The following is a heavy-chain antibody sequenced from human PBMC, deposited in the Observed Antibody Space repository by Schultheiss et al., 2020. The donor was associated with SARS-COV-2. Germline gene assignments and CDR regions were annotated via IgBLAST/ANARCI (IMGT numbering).Heavy chain of an antibody. Sequence: GGSLRLSCAASGFTFSSYSMNWVRQAPGKGLEWVSSISSSSSYIYYADSVKGRFTISRDNAKNSLYLQMDSLRAEDTAVYYCAKRLSYWGSWDYYGSGSSRPVGDYGMDVWGQGTTVTVSS. CDR2: ISSSSSYI. CDR3: AKRLSYWGSWDYYGSGSSRPVGDYGMDV. J-gene: IGHJ6*02. D-gene: IGHD3-10*01. CDR1: GFTFSSYS. V-gene: IGHV3-21*01.